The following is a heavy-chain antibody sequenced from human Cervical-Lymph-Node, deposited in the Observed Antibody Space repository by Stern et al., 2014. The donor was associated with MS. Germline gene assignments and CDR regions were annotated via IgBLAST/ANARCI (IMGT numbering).Heavy chain of an antibody. CDR3: TRHQGGISAS. D-gene: IGHD2/OR15-2a*01. V-gene: IGHV1-69*06. Sequence: VQLVDSGAEVKKPGSSVKVSCKASGDTFSNIDFGLVRQAPGQGPEWLGGITPLFGTSNYARRFQGRVTFTADISTGTAYMELTGLRSEDTAIYYCTRHQGGISASWGQGTLITVSS. CDR1: GDTFSNID. CDR2: ITPLFGTS. J-gene: IGHJ5*02.